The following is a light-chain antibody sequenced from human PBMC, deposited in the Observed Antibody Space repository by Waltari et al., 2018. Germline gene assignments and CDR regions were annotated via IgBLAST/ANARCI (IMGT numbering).Light chain of an antibody. CDR2: DAS. CDR3: QQRINWPVT. J-gene: IGKJ4*01. Sequence: EVVLTQSPATLALSPGEGATLSCRTSHIIITYLAWYQQKPGQAPRLLIYDASNSATGIPARFSGSGSGTDFTLTISSLEPEDFAVYYCQQRINWPVTFGGGTKVEIK. CDR1: HIIITY. V-gene: IGKV3-11*01.